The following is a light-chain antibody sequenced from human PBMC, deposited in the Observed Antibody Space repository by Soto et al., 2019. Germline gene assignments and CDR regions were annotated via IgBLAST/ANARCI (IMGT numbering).Light chain of an antibody. CDR1: SSNIGAGYD. CDR3: QSHDSSLSGSV. V-gene: IGLV1-40*01. Sequence: VVTQPPSVSGAPGQRVTISCTGSSSNIGAGYDVHWYQQFPGTAPKLLIYGNSNRPSGVPDRFSGSKSGTSASLAITGLQAEDEADYYCQSHDSSLSGSVFGGGTQLTVL. CDR2: GNS. J-gene: IGLJ2*01.